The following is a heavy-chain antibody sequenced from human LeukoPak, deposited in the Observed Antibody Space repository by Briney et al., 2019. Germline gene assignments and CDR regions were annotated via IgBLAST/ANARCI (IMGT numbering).Heavy chain of an antibody. CDR3: ARSDHYYGSGSYLDWFDP. CDR1: GFTFSSYW. J-gene: IGHJ5*02. CDR2: INSDGSST. Sequence: GGSLRLPCAASGFTFSSYWMHWVRQAPGEGLVWVSRINSDGSSTSYADSVKGRFTISRDNAKNTLYLQMNSLRAEDTAVYYCARSDHYYGSGSYLDWFDPWGQGTLVTVSS. D-gene: IGHD3-10*01. V-gene: IGHV3-74*01.